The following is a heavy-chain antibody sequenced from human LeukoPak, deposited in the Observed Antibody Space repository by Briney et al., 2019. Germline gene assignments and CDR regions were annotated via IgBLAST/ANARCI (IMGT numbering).Heavy chain of an antibody. CDR1: GGSFSGYY. J-gene: IGHJ4*02. CDR3: ARRTRGGKQRYYFDY. Sequence: PSETLSLTCAVYGGSFSGYYWSWIRQPPGKGLEWIGEINHSGSTNYNPSLKSRVTISVDTSKNQFSLKLSSVTAADTAVYYCARRTRGGKQRYYFDYWGQGTLVTVSS. CDR2: INHSGST. D-gene: IGHD4-23*01. V-gene: IGHV4-34*01.